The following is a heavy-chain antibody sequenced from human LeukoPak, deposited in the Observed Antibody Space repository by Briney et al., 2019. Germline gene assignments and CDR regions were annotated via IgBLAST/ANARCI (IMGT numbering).Heavy chain of an antibody. CDR2: ISWNSDNI. V-gene: IGHV3-9*01. J-gene: IGHJ4*02. D-gene: IGHD3-10*01. CDR1: GFTFDDYA. CDR3: TKDKGIINGFYYFDS. Sequence: PGRSLRLSCAASGFTFDDYAMHWVRQVPGKGLEWVASISWNSDNIAYADSVIGRFTISRDNAKRSLYLQMNSLRPGDTAFYYCTKDKGIINGFYYFDSWGQGTLVAVSS.